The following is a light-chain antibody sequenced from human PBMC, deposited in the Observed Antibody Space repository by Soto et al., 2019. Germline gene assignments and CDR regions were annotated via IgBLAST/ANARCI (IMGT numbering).Light chain of an antibody. Sequence: EIVLTQSPATLSLSPGERATLSCRASQTISSSSLAWYQQKPGQAPRLLIYDASSRATGIPDRFSGRGSGTDFTLTISRLEPEDFAVYYCQQYGTSSTWTFGQGTKVDI. J-gene: IGKJ1*01. CDR3: QQYGTSSTWT. V-gene: IGKV3-20*01. CDR1: QTISSSS. CDR2: DAS.